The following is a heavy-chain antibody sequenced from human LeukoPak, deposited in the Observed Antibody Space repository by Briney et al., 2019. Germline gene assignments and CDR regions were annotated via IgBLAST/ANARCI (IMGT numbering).Heavy chain of an antibody. D-gene: IGHD6-6*01. CDR2: IDPNSGGT. J-gene: IGHJ6*02. V-gene: IGHV1-2*02. CDR1: GYTFTGYY. Sequence: ASRKVSCKASGYTFTGYYMHWVRQAHGQGLEWMGWIDPNSGGTNYAQKFQGRVTMTRDTSISTAYMELSRLRSDDTAVYYCARAHLVAARPGYYYYGMDVWGQGTTVTVSS. CDR3: ARAHLVAARPGYYYYGMDV.